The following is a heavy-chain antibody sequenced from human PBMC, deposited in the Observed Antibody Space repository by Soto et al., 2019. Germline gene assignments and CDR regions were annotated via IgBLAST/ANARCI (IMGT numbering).Heavy chain of an antibody. V-gene: IGHV3-48*03. CDR2: ITYSGRPP. J-gene: IGHJ5*01. D-gene: IGHD4-4*01. CDR1: GFTLSSYE. Sequence: EVQLVESGGGLVQPGGSLRLSCVGSGFTLSSYEMDGVRQAPGKGLEWVAWITYSGRPPGHADSVKGRFTISRDNAKNALYLQMNRLRAEDTAVYYCVRHRPLKVPNYIDSWGRGPLVT. CDR3: VRHRPLKVPNYIDS.